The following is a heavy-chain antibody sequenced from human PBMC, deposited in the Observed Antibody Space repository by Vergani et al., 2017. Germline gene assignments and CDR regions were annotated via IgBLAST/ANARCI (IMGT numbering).Heavy chain of an antibody. CDR2: VYYTGST. J-gene: IGHJ3*01. V-gene: IGHV4-59*01. CDR3: ARGNPYVDFDF. CDR1: GAAIKDFY. D-gene: IGHD3-16*01. Sequence: QVQLQESGPGLVKPSETLSLTCTVSGAAIKDFYWSWFRQPPGKGLEWIGYVYYTGSTTYNPSLKSRVTISVDTSNNQFSLRMTSLTAADTAIYFCARGNPYVDFDFWGQGTMITVSS.